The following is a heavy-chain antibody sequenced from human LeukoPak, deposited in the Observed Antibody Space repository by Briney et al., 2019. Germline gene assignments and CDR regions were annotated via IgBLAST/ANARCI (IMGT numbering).Heavy chain of an antibody. D-gene: IGHD6-13*01. J-gene: IGHJ6*03. CDR2: IIPIFGTA. Sequence: ASVKVSCKASRGTFSSYAISWVRQAPGQGLEWMGGIIPIFGTANYTQKFQGRVTITADESTSTAYMELSSLRSEDTAVYYCARSASSSWYGFHMDVWGKGTTVTVSS. CDR1: RGTFSSYA. V-gene: IGHV1-69*01. CDR3: ARSASSSWYGFHMDV.